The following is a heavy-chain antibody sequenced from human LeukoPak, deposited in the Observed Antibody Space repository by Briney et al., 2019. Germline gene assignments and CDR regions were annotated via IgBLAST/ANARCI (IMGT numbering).Heavy chain of an antibody. V-gene: IGHV1-24*01. Sequence: ASVKVSCKVSGYTLTELSMHWVRQAPRKGLEWMGGFDPEDGETIYAQKFQGRVTMTEDTSTDTAYMELSSLRSEDTAVYYCATGGTYCTNGVCYTNYFDYWGQGTLVTVSS. J-gene: IGHJ4*02. CDR1: GYTLTELS. CDR3: ATGGTYCTNGVCYTNYFDY. CDR2: FDPEDGET. D-gene: IGHD2-8*01.